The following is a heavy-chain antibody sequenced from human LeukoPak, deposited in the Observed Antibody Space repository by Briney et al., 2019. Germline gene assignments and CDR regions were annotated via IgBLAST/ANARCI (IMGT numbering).Heavy chain of an antibody. D-gene: IGHD2-2*01. CDR2: IIPIFGTA. V-gene: IGHV1-69*06. Sequence: SVKVSSKASGGTFSSYAISWVRQAPGQGLEWMGGIIPIFGTANYAQKFQGRVTITADKSTSTAYMELSSLRSEDTAVYYCARGAVVVPAAKREDYYYYYGMDVWGKGTTVTVSS. CDR1: GGTFSSYA. CDR3: ARGAVVVPAAKREDYYYYYGMDV. J-gene: IGHJ6*04.